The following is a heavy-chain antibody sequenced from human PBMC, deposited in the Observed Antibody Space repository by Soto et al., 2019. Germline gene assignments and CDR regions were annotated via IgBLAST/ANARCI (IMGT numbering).Heavy chain of an antibody. Sequence: PGKGLEWIGDITYRARTNYNPSLQSRVTMSVDTSKNLFSLRLSSVTAADTAVYFCARDYRFFFQAEDGIRDVRSVSAFLLNRSSDL. J-gene: IGHJ2*01. CDR3: ARDYRFFFQAEDGIRDVRSVSAFLLNRSSDL. CDR2: ITYRART. D-gene: IGHD3-10*02. V-gene: IGHV4-30-4*05.